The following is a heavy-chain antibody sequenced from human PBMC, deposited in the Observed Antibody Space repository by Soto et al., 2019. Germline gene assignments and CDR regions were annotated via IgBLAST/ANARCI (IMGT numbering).Heavy chain of an antibody. J-gene: IGHJ4*02. CDR2: ISGSGGST. CDR1: GFTFSSYA. Sequence: EVQLLESGGGLVQPGGSLRLSCAASGFTFSSYAMSWVRQAPGKGLEWVSGISGSGGSTYYADSVKGRFTISRDNSKNTLYLQMNSLSAADTAVYYCAKDLKQWRVPGFDYWGQGTLVTVSS. V-gene: IGHV3-23*01. CDR3: AKDLKQWRVPGFDY. D-gene: IGHD6-19*01.